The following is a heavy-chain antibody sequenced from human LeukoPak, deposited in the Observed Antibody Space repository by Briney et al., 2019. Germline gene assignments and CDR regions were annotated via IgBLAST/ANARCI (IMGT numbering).Heavy chain of an antibody. CDR2: ISSSGSTI. CDR1: GFTFSSYE. D-gene: IGHD2-15*01. CDR3: ARQVVVAAFFDY. V-gene: IGHV3-48*03. J-gene: IGHJ4*02. Sequence: GGSLRLSCAASGFTFSSYEMNWVRQAPGKGLEWVSYISSSGSTIYYADSVKGRFTISRDNAKNSLYLQMNSLRAEDTAVYYCARQVVVAAFFDYWGQGTLVTVSS.